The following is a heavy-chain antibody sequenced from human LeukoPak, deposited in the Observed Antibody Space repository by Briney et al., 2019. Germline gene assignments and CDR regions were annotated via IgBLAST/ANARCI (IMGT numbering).Heavy chain of an antibody. Sequence: GGSLRLSCAASGFTFDDYAMHWVRQAPGKGLEWVSGISWNGGSIDYADSVKGRFTISRDNAKNSLYLQMNSLRAEDTAVYYCAKDPAQLLYYFYYMDVWGKGTTVTVSS. CDR1: GFTFDDYA. CDR2: ISWNGGSI. V-gene: IGHV3-9*01. CDR3: AKDPAQLLYYFYYMDV. D-gene: IGHD2-2*01. J-gene: IGHJ6*03.